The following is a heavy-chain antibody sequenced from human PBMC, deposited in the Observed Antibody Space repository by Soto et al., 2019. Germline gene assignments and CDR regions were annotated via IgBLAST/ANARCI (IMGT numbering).Heavy chain of an antibody. V-gene: IGHV1-8*02. J-gene: IGHJ3*02. CDR2: MNPNSGNT. CDR1: GYTFTSYD. D-gene: IGHD5-18*01. CDR3: ARGAQLWLIGAFDI. Sequence: ASVKVSCKASGYTFTSYDINWVRQATGQGLEWMGWMNPNSGNTGYAQKIQGRVTMTRNTSISTAYMELSSLRSEDTAVYYCARGAQLWLIGAFDIWGQGTMVTVSS.